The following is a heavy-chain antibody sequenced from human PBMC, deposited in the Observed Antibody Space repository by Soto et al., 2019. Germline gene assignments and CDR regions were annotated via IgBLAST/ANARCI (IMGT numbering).Heavy chain of an antibody. CDR2: IYYSGTT. J-gene: IGHJ5*02. CDR1: GGSLSSGDYY. Sequence: PSETLSLTCAVSGGSLSSGDYYWRWNRPLPGKGLEWIGHIYYSGTTTYNPSLKSRLSISIHTSRNQFSLRLSSVTAADTAVYVCATSEYSSLSINWFDPWVQGALVTVSS. V-gene: IGHV4-30-4*08. CDR3: ATSEYSSLSINWFDP. D-gene: IGHD6-6*01.